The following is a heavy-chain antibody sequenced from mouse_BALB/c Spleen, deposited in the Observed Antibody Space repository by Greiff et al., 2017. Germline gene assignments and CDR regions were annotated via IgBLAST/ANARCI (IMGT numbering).Heavy chain of an antibody. CDR1: GFTFSSYG. J-gene: IGHJ4*01. Sequence: EVKLMESGGDLVKPGGSLKLSCAASGFTFSSYGMSWVRQTPDKRLEWVATISSGGSYTYYPDSVKGRFTISRDNAKNTLYLQMSSLKSEDTAMYYCARQMDYWGQGASDTVSS. CDR2: ISSGGSYT. CDR3: ARQMDY. V-gene: IGHV5-6*01.